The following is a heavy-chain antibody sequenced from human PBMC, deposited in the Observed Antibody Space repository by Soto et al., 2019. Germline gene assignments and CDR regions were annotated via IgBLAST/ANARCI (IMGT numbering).Heavy chain of an antibody. V-gene: IGHV3-73*01. CDR1: GFSFSGSA. D-gene: IGHD2-2*01. Sequence: GGSLRLCCAASGFSFSGSAMHWVRQASGKGLEWVGRIRSKANSYATAYAASVKGRFTISRDDSKNTAYLQMNSLKTEDTAVYYCTSRYCSSTSCYPSSSFDIWGQGTMVTVSS. J-gene: IGHJ3*02. CDR3: TSRYCSSTSCYPSSSFDI. CDR2: IRSKANSYAT.